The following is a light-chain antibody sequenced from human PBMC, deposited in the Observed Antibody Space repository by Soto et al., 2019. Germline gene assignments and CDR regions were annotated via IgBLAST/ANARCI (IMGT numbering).Light chain of an antibody. CDR2: DNN. CDR3: ATWDDSLNGAV. J-gene: IGLJ2*01. CDR1: SSNIGSNT. V-gene: IGLV1-44*01. Sequence: QPVLTQPPSASGTPGQRVTISCSGSSSNIGSNTVNWYQQLPGTAPKLLMYDNNQRPSGVPDRFSGSQSGTSASLAISGLQSEDEADYYCATWDDSLNGAVFGGGTQLTVL.